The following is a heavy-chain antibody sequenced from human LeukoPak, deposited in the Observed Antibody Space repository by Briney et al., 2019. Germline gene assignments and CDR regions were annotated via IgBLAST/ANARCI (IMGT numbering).Heavy chain of an antibody. CDR2: ISGSGGTT. V-gene: IGHV3-23*01. CDR3: AKQAYSDFWSGYYTGNYFDY. D-gene: IGHD3-3*01. Sequence: PGGSLRLSCAASGFTFSSYAMSWVRQAPGKGLEWVSAISGSGGTTYYADSVKGRFTISRDNSKNTLFLQMDSLRAEDTAVYYCAKQAYSDFWSGYYTGNYFDYWGQRTLVTVSS. J-gene: IGHJ4*02. CDR1: GFTFSSYA.